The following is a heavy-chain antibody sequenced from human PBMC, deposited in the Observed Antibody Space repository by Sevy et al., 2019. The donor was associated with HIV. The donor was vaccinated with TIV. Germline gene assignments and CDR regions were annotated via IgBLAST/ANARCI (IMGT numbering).Heavy chain of an antibody. CDR1: GGSISSYY. CDR3: ARDNSGVFGADYYYYGMDV. D-gene: IGHD3-3*01. Sequence: SETLSLTCTVSGGSISSYYWSWIRQPPGKGLEWIGYSYYSGSTNYNPSLKSRVTISVDTSKNQFSLKLSSVTAADTAVYYCARDNSGVFGADYYYYGMDVWGQGTTVTVSS. J-gene: IGHJ6*02. V-gene: IGHV4-59*01. CDR2: SYYSGST.